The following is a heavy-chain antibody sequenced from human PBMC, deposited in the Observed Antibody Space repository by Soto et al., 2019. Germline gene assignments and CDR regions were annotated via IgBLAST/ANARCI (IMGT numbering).Heavy chain of an antibody. V-gene: IGHV4-34*01. D-gene: IGHD3-3*01. Sequence: SETLSLTCAVYGGSFSGYYWSWIRQPPGKGLEWIGEINHSGSTNYNPSLKSRVTISVDTSKNQFSLKLSSVTAADTAVYYCARGNYDFWSGYYRSQGNYYYYYGMDVWGQGTTVTVSS. J-gene: IGHJ6*02. CDR2: INHSGST. CDR1: GGSFSGYY. CDR3: ARGNYDFWSGYYRSQGNYYYYYGMDV.